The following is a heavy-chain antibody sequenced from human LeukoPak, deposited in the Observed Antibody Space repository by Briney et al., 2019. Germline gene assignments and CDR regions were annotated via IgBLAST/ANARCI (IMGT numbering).Heavy chain of an antibody. CDR2: ISSSSSYI. Sequence: GGSLRLSCAASGFTFSSYSMNWVRQAPGKGLEWVSSISSSSSYIYYADSVKGRFTISRDNAKNSLYLQMNSLRAEDTAVYYCARLGYCSGGSCLYGMDVWGQGTTVTVSS. J-gene: IGHJ6*02. D-gene: IGHD2-15*01. CDR1: GFTFSSYS. CDR3: ARLGYCSGGSCLYGMDV. V-gene: IGHV3-21*01.